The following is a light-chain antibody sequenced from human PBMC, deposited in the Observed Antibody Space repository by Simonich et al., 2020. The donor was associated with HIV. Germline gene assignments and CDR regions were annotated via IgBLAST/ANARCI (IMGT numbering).Light chain of an antibody. CDR3: SSYTTTSTWV. J-gene: IGLJ2*01. Sequence: QSALTQPASVSGSPGQSITISCTGISSDFGAYNYVSWYQHHPGKAPKVIIYDVSKRPSGVSNRFSGSKSGGAASLTISGIQAEDEADYYCSSYTTTSTWVFGGGTKLTVL. V-gene: IGLV2-14*03. CDR1: SSDFGAYNY. CDR2: DVS.